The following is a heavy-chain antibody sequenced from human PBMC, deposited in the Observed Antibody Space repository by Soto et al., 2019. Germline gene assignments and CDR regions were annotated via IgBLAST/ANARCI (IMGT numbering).Heavy chain of an antibody. Sequence: GSLRLSCAASGFTFSSYAMSWVRQAPGKGLEWVSAISGSGGSTYYADSVKGRFTISRDNSKNTLYLQMNSLRAEDTAVYYCAKRGYSSSWYRGYNWFDPWGQGTLVTVSS. CDR2: ISGSGGST. J-gene: IGHJ5*02. CDR1: GFTFSSYA. V-gene: IGHV3-23*01. D-gene: IGHD6-13*01. CDR3: AKRGYSSSWYRGYNWFDP.